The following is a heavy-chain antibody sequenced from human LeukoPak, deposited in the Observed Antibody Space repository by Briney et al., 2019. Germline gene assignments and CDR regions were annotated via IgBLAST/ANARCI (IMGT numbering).Heavy chain of an antibody. CDR1: GGSMTGYY. J-gene: IGHJ4*02. D-gene: IGHD3-3*01. V-gene: IGHV4-59*01. Sequence: SETLSLTCSVSGGSMTGYYWSWIRQSPGKGLEWIGYKYDSVVTDSNPSLTGRVTLSMDVSKNQFSLRLTSVTAADTAVYYCVRGNLEWILPDFWGQGILVTVSS. CDR3: VRGNLEWILPDF. CDR2: KYDSVVT.